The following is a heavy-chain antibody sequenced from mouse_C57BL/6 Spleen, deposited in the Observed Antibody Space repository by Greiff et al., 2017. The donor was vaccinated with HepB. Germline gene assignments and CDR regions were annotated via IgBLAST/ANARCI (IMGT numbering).Heavy chain of an antibody. D-gene: IGHD2-2*01. CDR3: ARSGSGYPWYFDV. Sequence: QVQLQQSGAELVKPGASVKMSCKASGYTFTSYWITWVKQRPGQGLEWIGDIYPGSGSTNYNEKFKSKTTLTVDTSSSPAYMQLSSLTSEDSAVYYCARSGSGYPWYFDVWGTGTTVTVAS. CDR2: IYPGSGST. CDR1: GYTFTSYW. V-gene: IGHV1-55*01. J-gene: IGHJ1*03.